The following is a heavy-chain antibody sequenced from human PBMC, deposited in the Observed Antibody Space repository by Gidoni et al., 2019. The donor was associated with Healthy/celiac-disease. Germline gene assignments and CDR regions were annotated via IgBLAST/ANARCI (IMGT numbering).Heavy chain of an antibody. D-gene: IGHD3-3*01. CDR2: ISGSGGST. J-gene: IGHJ4*02. CDR3: AKEGTYYDFWSGYSHFDY. CDR1: GFTFSSYA. Sequence: EVQLLESGGGLVQPGGSLRLSCAASGFTFSSYAMSWVRQAPGKGLEWVSAISGSGGSTYYADSVKGRFTISRDNSKNTLYLQMNSLRAEDTAVYYCAKEGTYYDFWSGYSHFDYWGQGTLVTVSS. V-gene: IGHV3-23*01.